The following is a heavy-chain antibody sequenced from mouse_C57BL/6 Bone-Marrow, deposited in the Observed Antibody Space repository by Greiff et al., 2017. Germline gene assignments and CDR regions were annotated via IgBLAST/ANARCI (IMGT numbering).Heavy chain of an antibody. CDR2: ISSGSSTI. J-gene: IGHJ3*01. CDR3: ARKAYYSNYAWLAY. D-gene: IGHD2-5*01. Sequence: EVQVVESGGGLVKPGGSLKLSCAASGFTFSDYGMHWVRQAPEKGLEWVAYISSGSSTIYYADTVKGRFTISRDNAKNTLFLQMTSLRSEDTAMDYCARKAYYSNYAWLAYWGQGTLVTVSA. CDR1: GFTFSDYG. V-gene: IGHV5-17*01.